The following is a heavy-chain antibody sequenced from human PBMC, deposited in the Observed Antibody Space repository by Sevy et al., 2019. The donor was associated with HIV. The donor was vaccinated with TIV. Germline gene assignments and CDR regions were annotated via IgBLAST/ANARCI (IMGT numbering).Heavy chain of an antibody. CDR2: ISYDGSNK. J-gene: IGHJ6*02. D-gene: IGHD2-15*01. Sequence: GGCLRLSCAASGFTFSSYAMHWVRQAPGKGLEWVAVISYDGSNKYYADSVKVRFTISRDNSKNTLYLQMNSLRAEDRAVYYCASDGRECSGGSCYSDVTYYYYYGMDVWGQGTTVTVSS. V-gene: IGHV3-30*04. CDR3: ASDGRECSGGSCYSDVTYYYYYGMDV. CDR1: GFTFSSYA.